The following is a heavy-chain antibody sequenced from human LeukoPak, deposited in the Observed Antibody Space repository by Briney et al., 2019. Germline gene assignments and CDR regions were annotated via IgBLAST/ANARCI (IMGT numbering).Heavy chain of an antibody. CDR2: MYLSGTT. CDR1: GDSINSLDL. CDR3: AGLVGRYSSGLYYYYFDY. J-gene: IGHJ4*02. Sequence: SGTLSLTCTVSGDSINSLDLWSWVRQPPGKGLEWIGEMYLSGTTHSNPSVKSRVTISIDKSKNQFFLNLSSMTAADTAVYYCAGLVGRYSSGLYYYYFDYWGQGTLVTASS. D-gene: IGHD3-22*01. V-gene: IGHV4-4*02.